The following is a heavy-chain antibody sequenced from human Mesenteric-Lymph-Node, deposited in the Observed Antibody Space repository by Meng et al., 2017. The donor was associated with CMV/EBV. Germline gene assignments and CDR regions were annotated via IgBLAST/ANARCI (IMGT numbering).Heavy chain of an antibody. J-gene: IGHJ5*02. Sequence: ACHGGSFRSYYWSWIRQTPGKGPGWIAEINYRGKTHYTPSLTSRVTISVDTSKNQFSLKLSSVTAADTAVYYCAKGGLGISWGWFDPWGQGTLVTVSS. CDR1: GGSFRSYY. CDR2: INYRGKT. D-gene: IGHD7-27*01. CDR3: AKGGLGISWGWFDP. V-gene: IGHV4-34*01.